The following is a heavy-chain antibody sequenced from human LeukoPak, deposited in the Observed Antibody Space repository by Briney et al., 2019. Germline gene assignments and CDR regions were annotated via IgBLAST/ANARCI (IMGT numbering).Heavy chain of an antibody. D-gene: IGHD5-18*01. CDR2: IYWNDDD. CDR3: AHNPGYSYGQYYFDY. CDR1: GFSLGTSGVG. Sequence: SGPTLVKPTQTLTLTCTFSGFSLGTSGVGVGWIRQPPGKALEWLALIYWNDDDRYSPSLKSRLTITKDNYKNQVVLTMTNMDHVDTATYSCAHNPGYSYGQYYFDYWGQGTLVTVSS. V-gene: IGHV2-5*01. J-gene: IGHJ4*02.